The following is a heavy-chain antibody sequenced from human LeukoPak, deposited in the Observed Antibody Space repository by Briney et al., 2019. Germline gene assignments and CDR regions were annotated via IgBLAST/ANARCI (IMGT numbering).Heavy chain of an antibody. V-gene: IGHV1-69*13. CDR3: ARELFARSAATIVGNNWFDP. J-gene: IGHJ5*02. CDR1: GGTFSSYA. D-gene: IGHD2-2*01. Sequence: VASVKVSCKASGGTFSSYAISWVRQAPGQGLEWMGGIIPIFGTANYAQKFQGRATITADESTSTAYMELSSLRSEDTAVYYCARELFARSAATIVGNNWFDPWGQGTLVTVSS. CDR2: IIPIFGTA.